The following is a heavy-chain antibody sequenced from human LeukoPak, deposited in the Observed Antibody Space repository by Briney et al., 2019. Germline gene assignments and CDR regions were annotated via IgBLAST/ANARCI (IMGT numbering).Heavy chain of an antibody. J-gene: IGHJ4*02. V-gene: IGHV3-49*04. CDR2: IRSKAYGGTT. D-gene: IGHD6-13*01. CDR1: GFTFGDYA. Sequence: GGSLRLSCTASGFTFGDYAMSWVRQAPGKGLERVGFIRSKAYGGTTEYAASVKGRFTISRDDSKSIAYLQMNSLKTEDTAVYYCTRDREQQLYFDYWGQGTLVTVSS. CDR3: TRDREQQLYFDY.